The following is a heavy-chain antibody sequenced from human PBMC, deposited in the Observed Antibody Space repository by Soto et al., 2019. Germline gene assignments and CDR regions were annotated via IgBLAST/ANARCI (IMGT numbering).Heavy chain of an antibody. CDR2: ISGSGGST. V-gene: IGHV3-23*01. CDR3: AKDTSRYDFWSGYSHSGYDIATFDY. CDR1: GFTFSSYA. J-gene: IGHJ4*02. D-gene: IGHD3-3*01. Sequence: GGSLRLSCAASGFTFSSYAMSWVRQAPGKGLEWVSAISGSGGSTYYADSVKGRFTISRDNSKNTLYLQMNSLRAEDTAVYYCAKDTSRYDFWSGYSHSGYDIATFDYWGQGTLVTVSS.